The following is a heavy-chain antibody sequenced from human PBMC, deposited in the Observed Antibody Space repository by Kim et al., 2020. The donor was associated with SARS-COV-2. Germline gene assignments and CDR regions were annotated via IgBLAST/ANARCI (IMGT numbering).Heavy chain of an antibody. V-gene: IGHV4-38-2*02. J-gene: IGHJ4*02. CDR2: IYHSGST. CDR1: GYSISSGYY. CDR3: AREGAPIAAAGAI. Sequence: SETLSLTCTVSGYSISSGYYWGWIRQPPGKGLEWIGSIYHSGSTYYNPSLKSRVTISVDTSKNQFSLKLSSVTAADTAVYYCAREGAPIAAAGAIWGQGTLVTVSS. D-gene: IGHD6-13*01.